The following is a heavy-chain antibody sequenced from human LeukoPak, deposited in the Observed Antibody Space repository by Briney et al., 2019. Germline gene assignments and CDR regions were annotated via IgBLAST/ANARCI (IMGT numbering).Heavy chain of an antibody. CDR2: IYYTGTT. CDR1: TGSSSSNNYY. V-gene: IGHV4-39*01. J-gene: IGHJ6*03. CDR3: ARLVSYDVLTENFYKYYMDV. Sequence: SETLSLTCTVSTGSSSSNNYYCGWIRQPPGKGLEWIGSIYYTGTTFYNPALKSRVTISLDALKNPLTLKVTSVTATDTAVYYCARLVSYDVLTENFYKYYMDVWGKGTTVTVSS. D-gene: IGHD3-9*01.